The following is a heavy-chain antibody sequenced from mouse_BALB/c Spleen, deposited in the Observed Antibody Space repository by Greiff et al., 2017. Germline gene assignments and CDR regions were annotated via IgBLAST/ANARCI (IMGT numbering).Heavy chain of an antibody. V-gene: IGHV2-9*02. Sequence: VKLMESGPGLVAPSQSLSITCTVSGFSLTSYGVHWVRQPPGKGLEWLGVIWAGGSTNYNSALMSRLSISKDNSKSQVFLKMNSLQTDDTAMYYCAREPSYYGNYYAMDYWGQGTSVTVSS. J-gene: IGHJ4*01. CDR2: IWAGGST. CDR1: GFSLTSYG. CDR3: AREPSYYGNYYAMDY. D-gene: IGHD2-10*01.